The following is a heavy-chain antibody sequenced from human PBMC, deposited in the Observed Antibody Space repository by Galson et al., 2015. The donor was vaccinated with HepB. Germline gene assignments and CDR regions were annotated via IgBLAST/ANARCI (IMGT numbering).Heavy chain of an antibody. CDR2: ISGSGGST. J-gene: IGHJ6*03. V-gene: IGHV3-23*01. Sequence: SLRLSCAASGFTFSSYAMSWVRQAPGKGLEWVSAISGSGGSTYYADSVKGRFTISRDNAMNSLYLQMNSLRAEDTAVYYCARAEGVRGPYYYYYMDVWGKGTTVTVSS. CDR3: ARAEGVRGPYYYYYMDV. D-gene: IGHD3-10*01. CDR1: GFTFSSYA.